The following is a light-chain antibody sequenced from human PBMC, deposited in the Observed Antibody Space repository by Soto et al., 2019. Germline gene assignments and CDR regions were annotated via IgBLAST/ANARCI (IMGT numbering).Light chain of an antibody. CDR3: SSYTSSSAYV. CDR1: SSDIGGYNY. V-gene: IGLV2-14*03. J-gene: IGLJ1*01. CDR2: DVS. Sequence: QSALTQPASVSGSPGQSITISCTGTSSDIGGYNYVSWYQHYPGKAPKLIIYDVSNRPSGVSNRFSGSKSGNTASLTISGLQAEDEADYYCSSYTSSSAYVFGTGTKVTVL.